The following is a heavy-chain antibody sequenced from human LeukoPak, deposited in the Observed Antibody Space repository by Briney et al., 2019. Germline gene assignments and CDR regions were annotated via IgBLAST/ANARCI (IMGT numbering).Heavy chain of an antibody. D-gene: IGHD2-2*01. CDR1: GYTFTSYG. J-gene: IGHJ6*02. Sequence: GASVKVSCKASGYTFTSYGISWVRQAPGQGLEWMGWISAYSGNTNYAQKLQGRVTMTTDTSTSTAYMELRSLRSDDTAVYYCARVPIVVVPAANYYYGMDVWGQGTTVTVSS. CDR2: ISAYSGNT. V-gene: IGHV1-18*01. CDR3: ARVPIVVVPAANYYYGMDV.